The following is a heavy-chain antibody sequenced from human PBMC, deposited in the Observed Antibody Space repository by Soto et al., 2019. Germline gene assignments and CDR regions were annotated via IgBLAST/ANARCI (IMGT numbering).Heavy chain of an antibody. D-gene: IGHD3-10*01. CDR2: IKQDGSEK. V-gene: IGHV3-7*01. J-gene: IGHJ5*02. CDR3: ARDSLLWFGQGQFDP. CDR1: GFTFSSYW. Sequence: EVQLVESGGGLVQPGGSLRLSCAASGFTFSSYWMSWVRQAPGKGLEWVANIKQDGSEKHYVDSVKGRFTISRDNAKNSLYLQMNSLRAEDTAVYYCARDSLLWFGQGQFDPWGQGTLVTVSS.